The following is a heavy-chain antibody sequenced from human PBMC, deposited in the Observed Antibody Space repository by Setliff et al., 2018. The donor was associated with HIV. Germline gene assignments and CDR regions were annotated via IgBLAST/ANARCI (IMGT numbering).Heavy chain of an antibody. CDR3: ARDSRDIVVVIAPEPEPYYYYGMDV. CDR2: INPSDGST. D-gene: IGHD2-15*01. CDR1: GYTFTNYY. Sequence: GASVKVSCKASGYTFTNYYIHWVRQAPGQGLEWMGVINPSDGSTSYAQKFQGSVTMTEDTSTNTVYMELSSLRSEDTAVYYCARDSRDIVVVIAPEPEPYYYYGMDVWGEGTTVTVSS. J-gene: IGHJ6*04. V-gene: IGHV1-46*01.